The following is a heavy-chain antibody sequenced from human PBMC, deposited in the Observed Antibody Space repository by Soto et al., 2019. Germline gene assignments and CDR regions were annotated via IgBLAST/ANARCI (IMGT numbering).Heavy chain of an antibody. J-gene: IGHJ4*02. V-gene: IGHV4-59*01. Sequence: SETLSLTCTVSDGSISNFYWSWIRQPPGKGLEWIGYISSSGNTNYNPSLKSRVSISVDTSKTQFSLNLTSVTAADTAVYYCARAPMVLTRSYFDSWGQGTPVTVSS. CDR1: DGSISNFY. CDR3: ARAPMVLTRSYFDS. CDR2: ISSSGNT. D-gene: IGHD2-8*01.